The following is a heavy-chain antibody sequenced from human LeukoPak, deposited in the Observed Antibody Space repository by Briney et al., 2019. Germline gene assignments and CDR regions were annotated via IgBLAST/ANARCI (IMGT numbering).Heavy chain of an antibody. CDR1: GFIFSKYW. CDR2: IKPGGSEE. Sequence: GGSLRLSCAASGFIFSKYWMSWVRQAPGKGLEWVANIKPGGSEENYVDSVKGRFTISRDNSKNTLYLQMNSLRDEDTATYYCAKDVTPDGLWDIDYWGQGTLITVSS. CDR3: AKDVTPDGLWDIDY. D-gene: IGHD4-17*01. V-gene: IGHV3-7*03. J-gene: IGHJ4*02.